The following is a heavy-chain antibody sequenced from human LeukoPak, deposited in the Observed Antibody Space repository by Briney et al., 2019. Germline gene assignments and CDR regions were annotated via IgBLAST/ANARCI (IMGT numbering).Heavy chain of an antibody. D-gene: IGHD3-22*01. CDR2: INHSGST. J-gene: IGHJ4*02. CDR3: ARVSDYACSGNRGAFDY. CDR1: GGSFSGYY. V-gene: IGHV4-34*01. Sequence: PSETLSLTCAVYGGSFSGYYWSWIRQPPGKGLEWIGEINHSGSTNYNPSLKSRVTISVDKSKNQFSLKLSSVTAADTAVYYCARVSDYACSGNRGAFDYWGQGTLVTVSS.